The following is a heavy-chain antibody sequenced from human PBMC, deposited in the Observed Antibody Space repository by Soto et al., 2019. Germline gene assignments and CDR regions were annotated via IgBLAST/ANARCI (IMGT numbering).Heavy chain of an antibody. Sequence: PSETLSLTCAVSGCSISSGGYSWSWIRQPPGKGLEWIGYIYHSGSTYHNPSLKSRVTISVDRSKNQFSLKLSSVTAADTAVYYCARVPSPWGQGTLVTVSS. CDR1: GCSISSGGYS. J-gene: IGHJ5*02. V-gene: IGHV4-30-2*01. CDR3: ARVPSP. CDR2: IYHSGST.